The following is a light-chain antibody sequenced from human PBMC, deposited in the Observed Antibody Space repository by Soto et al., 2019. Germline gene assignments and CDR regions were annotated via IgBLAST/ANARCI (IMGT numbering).Light chain of an antibody. V-gene: IGKV1-5*01. CDR3: QQYNSFSLIT. CDR2: DAS. J-gene: IGKJ5*01. Sequence: DIQITQSPSTLSASVGDRVTITCRASQSISRWLAWYQQKPGKAPKILISDASILESGVPSSFSGTGSGTEFTLTISSLQPDDFATYFCQQYNSFSLITFGQGTRLEI. CDR1: QSISRW.